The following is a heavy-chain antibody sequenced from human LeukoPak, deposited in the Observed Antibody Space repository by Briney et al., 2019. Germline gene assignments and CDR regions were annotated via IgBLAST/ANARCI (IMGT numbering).Heavy chain of an antibody. CDR3: ARDLPSGGSYTFDY. CDR2: ISYDGSNK. D-gene: IGHD1-26*01. Sequence: GRSLRLSCAASGFTFSSYAMHWVRQAPGKGLEWVAVISYDGSNKYYADSVKGRFTISRDNSKNTLYLQMNSLRAEDTAVYYCARDLPSGGSYTFDYWGQGTLVTVSS. CDR1: GFTFSSYA. V-gene: IGHV3-30-3*01. J-gene: IGHJ4*02.